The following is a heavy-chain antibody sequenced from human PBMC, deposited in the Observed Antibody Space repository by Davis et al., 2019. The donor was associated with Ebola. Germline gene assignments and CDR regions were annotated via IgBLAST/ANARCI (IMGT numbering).Heavy chain of an antibody. CDR3: ARDLKQPPPSYYYGMDV. CDR2: IRSKSYGGKP. V-gene: IGHV3-49*04. D-gene: IGHD6-13*01. Sequence: GESLKISCAASAFTFSLFAMHWVRQAPGKGLEWVGFIRSKSYGGKPAYAASVKGRFTISRDDSKSIVYLQMDSLKTEDTAVYYCARDLKQPPPSYYYGMDVWGQGTTVTVSS. CDR1: AFTFSLFA. J-gene: IGHJ6*02.